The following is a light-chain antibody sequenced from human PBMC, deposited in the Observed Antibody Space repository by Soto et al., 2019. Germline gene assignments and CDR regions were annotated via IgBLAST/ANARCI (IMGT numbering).Light chain of an antibody. CDR3: AAWDDRLKGVV. Sequence: QSVLTRPPSASGTPGQRVTISCSGSSSNIGSNTVHWYQQLPGTAPKLLLYSNTQRPPGVPARYSGSKSGTSASLAISGLQSEDETDDDCAAWDDRLKGVVFGGGTKLTVL. CDR2: SNT. J-gene: IGLJ3*02. V-gene: IGLV1-44*01. CDR1: SSNIGSNT.